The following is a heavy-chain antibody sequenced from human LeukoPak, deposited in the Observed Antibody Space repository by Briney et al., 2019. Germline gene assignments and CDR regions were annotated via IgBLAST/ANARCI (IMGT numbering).Heavy chain of an antibody. CDR1: GGSISSYY. Sequence: SETLSLTCSVSGGSISSYYWSWIRQPPGKGLEWIGYIYYSGSTNYNPSLKSRVTISVDTFKNQFSLKLSSVTAADTAVYYCAKTRDGYNYEWGQGTLVTVSS. J-gene: IGHJ4*02. D-gene: IGHD5-24*01. V-gene: IGHV4-59*01. CDR3: AKTRDGYNYE. CDR2: IYYSGST.